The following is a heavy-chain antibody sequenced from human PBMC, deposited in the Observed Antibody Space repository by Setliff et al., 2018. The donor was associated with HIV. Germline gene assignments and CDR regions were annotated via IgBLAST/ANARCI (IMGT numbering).Heavy chain of an antibody. CDR3: ARDYSSLLTVVWFDP. CDR1: GYTFSSYG. CDR2: IDTNTGDP. V-gene: IGHV7-4-1*02. J-gene: IGHJ5*02. D-gene: IGHD6-13*01. Sequence: ASVKVSCKASGYTFSSYGISWVRQAPGQGLEWMGWIDTNTGDPTYAQDFTGRFVFSLDTSVSTAYLQISSLKPDDTAVYYCARDYSSLLTVVWFDPWGQGTLVTVSS.